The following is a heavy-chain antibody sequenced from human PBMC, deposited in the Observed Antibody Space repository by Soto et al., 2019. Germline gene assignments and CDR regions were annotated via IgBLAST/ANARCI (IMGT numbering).Heavy chain of an antibody. Sequence: SETLSLTCTVSGASITGTSYWSWIRQPAGKGLEWIGRFSLSGTTNYNPSLRSRVTMSADVSKNQFSLRLTSVTAADTALYYCARGMTPPGAPAWYYFDSWGQGXLVTVYS. V-gene: IGHV4-4*07. CDR1: GASITGTSY. D-gene: IGHD2-8*02. CDR2: FSLSGTT. CDR3: ARGMTPPGAPAWYYFDS. J-gene: IGHJ4*02.